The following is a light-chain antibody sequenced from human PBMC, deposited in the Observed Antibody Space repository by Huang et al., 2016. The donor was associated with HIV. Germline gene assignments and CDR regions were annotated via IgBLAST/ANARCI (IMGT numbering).Light chain of an antibody. CDR1: QSVSSSY. CDR3: QHYGPSRWT. J-gene: IGKJ1*01. Sequence: EIVLTQSPGTLSVSPGERATLSCRAGQSVSSSYLAWYQQKPGQAPRLLIYGAFTRATGIPDRFIGSGSGTDFTLTISGLEPEDFAMYYCQHYGPSRWTFGQGTKVEIK. V-gene: IGKV3-20*01. CDR2: GAF.